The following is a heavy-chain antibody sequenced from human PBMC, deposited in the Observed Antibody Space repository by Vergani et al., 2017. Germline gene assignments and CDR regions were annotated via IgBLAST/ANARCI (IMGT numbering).Heavy chain of an antibody. CDR1: GDSISSGGYY. J-gene: IGHJ4*02. V-gene: IGHV4-31*03. CDR3: ARGGNVIVPSALYFDF. D-gene: IGHD2/OR15-2a*01. Sequence: QVHLQESGPGLVRPSQTLSLTCTVSGDSISSGGYYWIWIRQHPGKDLEWIGYIYYSGSTFYNPSLQSRITISLDKSQNQFALSLTSVTAADTAVYFCARGGNVIVPSALYFDFWGQGTLVTVSS. CDR2: IYYSGST.